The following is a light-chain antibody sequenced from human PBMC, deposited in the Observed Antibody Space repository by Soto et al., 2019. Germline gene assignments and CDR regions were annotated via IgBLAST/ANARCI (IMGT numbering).Light chain of an antibody. J-gene: IGLJ2*01. CDR3: TSYTSSSTLDVV. Sequence: QSVLTQPPSVSGAPGQRVTISCSGGSSNIGAGYDVHWYHHVPGTAPKLVVYFSTHRPSGVPDRFSGSKSGTSASLAIDGLQPEDEGDYYCTSYTSSSTLDVVFGGGTKLTVL. V-gene: IGLV1-40*01. CDR1: SSNIGAGYD. CDR2: FST.